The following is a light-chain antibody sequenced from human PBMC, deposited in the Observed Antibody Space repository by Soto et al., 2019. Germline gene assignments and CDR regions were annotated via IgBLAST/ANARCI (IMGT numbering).Light chain of an antibody. J-gene: IGLJ1*01. V-gene: IGLV2-14*01. CDR1: SSDVGGYNY. CDR3: SSYTSSSTYV. Sequence: QSALTQPASVSGSPGQSITISCTGTSSDVGGYNYVSWYQQHPGKAPKLMIYDVSNRPSGVSNRFSGSKSGNTASLTISGLQAEDEADYYCSSYTSSSTYVFGTATKLTAL. CDR2: DVS.